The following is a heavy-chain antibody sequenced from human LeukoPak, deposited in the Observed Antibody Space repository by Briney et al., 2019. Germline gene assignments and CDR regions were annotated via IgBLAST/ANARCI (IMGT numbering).Heavy chain of an antibody. CDR3: VKILGVEKGYRSRSYDDY. D-gene: IGHD3-10*01. V-gene: IGHV3-64D*06. Sequence: GGSLRLSCSASGFTFSSYAMHWVRQAPGKGLEYVSAISSNGGSTYYADSVKGRFTISRDNSKNTLYLQMSSLRAEDTAVYYCVKILGVEKGYRSRSYDDYWGQGTLVTVSS. CDR1: GFTFSSYA. CDR2: ISSNGGST. J-gene: IGHJ4*02.